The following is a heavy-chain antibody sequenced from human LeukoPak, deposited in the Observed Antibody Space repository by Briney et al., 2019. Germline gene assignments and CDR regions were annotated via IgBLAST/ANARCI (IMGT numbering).Heavy chain of an antibody. D-gene: IGHD3-22*01. J-gene: IGHJ1*01. CDR1: GYTFTGYY. CDR2: INPNSGGT. CDR3: ATCSGYYVGYIQY. Sequence: EASVKVSCKASGYTFTGYYIHWVRQAPGQGIEWMGWINPNSGGTKYAQKFQGRVTMTRDRSISTAYMELRSDDTAVYYCATCSGYYVGYIQYWGQGTLVTVSS. V-gene: IGHV1-2*02.